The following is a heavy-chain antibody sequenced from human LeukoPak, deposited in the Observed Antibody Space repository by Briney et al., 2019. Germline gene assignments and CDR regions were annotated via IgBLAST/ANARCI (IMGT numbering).Heavy chain of an antibody. CDR3: AGPSPSSSWYHRAFDI. D-gene: IGHD6-13*01. CDR2: IIPIFGTA. CDR1: GGTFSSYA. V-gene: IGHV1-69*13. Sequence: SVKVSCKASGGTFSSYAISWVRRAPGQGLEWMGGIIPIFGTANYAQKFQGRVTITADESTSTAYMELSSLRSEDTAVYYCAGPSPSSSWYHRAFDIWGQGTMVTVSS. J-gene: IGHJ3*02.